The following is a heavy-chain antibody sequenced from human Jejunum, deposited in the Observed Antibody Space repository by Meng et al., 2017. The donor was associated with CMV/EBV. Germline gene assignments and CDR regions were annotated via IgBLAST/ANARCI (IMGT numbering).Heavy chain of an antibody. Sequence: TWIRQAPGKGLEWVANIKEDGSEKNFVDSVKGRFTISRDNAKESLYLQMSSLRAEDTAVYYCARGRGSETYCTSTNCYRDDAFDIWGQGTMVTVSS. D-gene: IGHD2-2*01. CDR2: IKEDGSEK. J-gene: IGHJ3*02. V-gene: IGHV3-7*04. CDR3: ARGRGSETYCTSTNCYRDDAFDI.